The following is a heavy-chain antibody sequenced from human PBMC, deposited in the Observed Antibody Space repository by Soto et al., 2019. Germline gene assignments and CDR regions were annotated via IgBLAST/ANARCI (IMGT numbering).Heavy chain of an antibody. D-gene: IGHD3-3*01. V-gene: IGHV3-30*18. J-gene: IGHJ4*02. CDR3: AKVDRFLEWLSNNYFDY. CDR2: ISYDGSNK. CDR1: GCTFSSYG. Sequence: GGSLRLSCAASGCTFSSYGMHWVRQAPGKGLEWVAVISYDGSNKYYADSVKGRFTISRDNSKNTLYLQMNSLRAEDTAVYYCAKVDRFLEWLSNNYFDYWGQGTLVTVSS.